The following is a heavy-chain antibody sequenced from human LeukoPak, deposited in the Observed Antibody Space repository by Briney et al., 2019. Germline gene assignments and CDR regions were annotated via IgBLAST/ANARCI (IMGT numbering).Heavy chain of an antibody. CDR3: KSGGAAPGSFDY. V-gene: IGHV3-7*01. Sequence: PGGSLRLSCAASGFTFSRYWMSWMRLAPGKGLEWVANIKYDGNEEYYVDSVKGRFTISRDNAKNSLYLQLNSLRVEDTAVYYCKSGGAAPGSFDYWGQGTLVTVSP. D-gene: IGHD1-1*01. CDR2: IKYDGNEE. J-gene: IGHJ4*02. CDR1: GFTFSRYW.